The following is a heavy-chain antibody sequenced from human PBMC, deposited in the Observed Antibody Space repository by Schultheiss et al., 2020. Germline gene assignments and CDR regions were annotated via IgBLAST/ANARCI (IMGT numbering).Heavy chain of an antibody. CDR2: IWYDGSNK. CDR3: ARDGMVAAPPRNWFDP. CDR1: GFTFSSYG. Sequence: RGSLRLSCAASGFTFSSYGMHWVRQAPGKGLEWVAVIWYDGSNKYYADSVKGRFTISRDNSKNTLYLQMNSLRAEDTAVYYCARDGMVAAPPRNWFDPWGKGTLVNVSS. J-gene: IGHJ5*02. V-gene: IGHV3-33*01. D-gene: IGHD2-15*01.